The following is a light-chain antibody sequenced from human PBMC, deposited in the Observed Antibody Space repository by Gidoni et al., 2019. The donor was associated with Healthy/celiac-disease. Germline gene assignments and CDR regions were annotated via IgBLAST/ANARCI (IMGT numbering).Light chain of an antibody. CDR2: DVR. CDR3: SSYRDSNTGV. J-gene: IGLJ1*01. CDR1: SSDVGDYHY. V-gene: IGLV2-14*01. Sequence: QSALTQPASVSGSPAQSITISCTGTSSDVGDYHYVSWYQQHPGKAPKLMIYDVRNRPSGVSNRFSGSKSGNTASLTISGLQAEDEADYYCSSYRDSNTGVFGTGTKVTVL.